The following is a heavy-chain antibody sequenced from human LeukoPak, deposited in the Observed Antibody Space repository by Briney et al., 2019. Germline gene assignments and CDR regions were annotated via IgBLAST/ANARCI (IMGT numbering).Heavy chain of an antibody. CDR1: GGSISSYY. V-gene: IGHV4-59*01. CDR2: IYYSGST. J-gene: IGHJ3*02. CDR3: VRDRPIVATIPGYDAFDI. Sequence: SETLSLTCTVSGGSISSYYWSWIRQPPGKGLEWIGYIYYSGSTNYNPSLKGRVTISVDTSKNQFSLKLSSVTAADTAVYYCVRDRPIVATIPGYDAFDIWGQGTMVTVSS. D-gene: IGHD5-12*01.